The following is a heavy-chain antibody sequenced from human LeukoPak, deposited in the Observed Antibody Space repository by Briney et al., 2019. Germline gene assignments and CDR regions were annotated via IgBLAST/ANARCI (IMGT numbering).Heavy chain of an antibody. CDR2: IYYSGST. D-gene: IGHD6-13*01. J-gene: IGHJ6*02. CDR3: ARVLRIAAAAHGMDV. Sequence: PSETLSLTCTVSGGSISSYYWSWTRQPPGKGLEWIGYIYYSGSTNYNPSLKSRVTISVDTSKNQFSLKLSSVTAADTAVYYCARVLRIAAAAHGMDVWGQGTTVTVSS. CDR1: GGSISSYY. V-gene: IGHV4-59*08.